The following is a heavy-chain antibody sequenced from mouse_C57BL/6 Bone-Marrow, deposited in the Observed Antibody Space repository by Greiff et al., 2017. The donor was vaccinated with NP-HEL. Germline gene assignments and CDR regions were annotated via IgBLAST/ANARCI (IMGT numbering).Heavy chain of an antibody. CDR3: ARGLLLLYWYFDV. V-gene: IGHV5-17*01. D-gene: IGHD1-1*01. CDR2: ISSGSSTI. J-gene: IGHJ1*03. CDR1: GFTFSDYG. Sequence: EVHLVESGGGLVKPGGSLKLSCAASGFTFSDYGMHWVRQAPEKGLEWVAYISSGSSTIYYADTVKGRFTISRDNAKNTLFLQMTSLRSEDTAMYYCARGLLLLYWYFDVWGTGTTVTVSS.